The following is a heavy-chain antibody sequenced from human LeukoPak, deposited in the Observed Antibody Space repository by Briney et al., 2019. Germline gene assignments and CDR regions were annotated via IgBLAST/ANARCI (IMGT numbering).Heavy chain of an antibody. CDR2: IKQDGSAK. V-gene: IGHV3-7*01. CDR1: GFNFSRFW. Sequence: GSLRLSCGASGFNFSRFWMSWGRQAPGKGLEWVANIKQDGSAKYYVDSVKGRFTISRDNAKNSLYLQMNSLRAEDTAVYYCAREDYGGNDYWGQGTLVTVSS. D-gene: IGHD4-23*01. J-gene: IGHJ4*02. CDR3: AREDYGGNDY.